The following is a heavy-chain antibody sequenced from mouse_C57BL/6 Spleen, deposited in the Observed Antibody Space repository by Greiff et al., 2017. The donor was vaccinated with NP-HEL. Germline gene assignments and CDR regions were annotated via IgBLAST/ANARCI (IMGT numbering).Heavy chain of an antibody. CDR1: GYTFTSYG. CDR3: ARGDGNYLYFDY. J-gene: IGHJ2*01. Sequence: VQLQQSGAELARPGASVKLSCKASGYTFTSYGISWVKQRTGQGLEWIGEIYPRSGNTYYNEKFKGKATLTADKSSSTAYMELRSLTSEDSAVYFCARGDGNYLYFDYWGQGTTLTVSS. V-gene: IGHV1-81*01. D-gene: IGHD2-1*01. CDR2: IYPRSGNT.